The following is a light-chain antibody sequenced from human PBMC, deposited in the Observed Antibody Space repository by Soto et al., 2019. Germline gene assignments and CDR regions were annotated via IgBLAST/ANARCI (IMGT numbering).Light chain of an antibody. CDR1: QSVSSY. CDR2: DAS. V-gene: IGKV3-11*01. CDR3: QQRSNWPT. J-gene: IGKJ4*01. Sequence: PGERATLSCRASQSVSSYLAWYQQKPGQAPRLLIYDASNRATGIPARFSGSGSGTDFTLTISSLEPEDFAVYYCQQRSNWPTFGGGTKVEIK.